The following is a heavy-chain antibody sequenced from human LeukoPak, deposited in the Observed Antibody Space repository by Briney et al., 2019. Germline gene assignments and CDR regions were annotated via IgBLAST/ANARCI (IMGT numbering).Heavy chain of an antibody. Sequence: PGRSLRLSCAASGFTFSSYGMHWVRQAPGKGLERVAVISYDGSNKYYADSVKGRLTISRDNSKNTLYLQMNSLRAEDTAVYYCAKRLNDPSAMVRGVIRHGMDVWGQGTTVTVSS. CDR2: ISYDGSNK. CDR1: GFTFSSYG. D-gene: IGHD3-10*01. J-gene: IGHJ6*02. CDR3: AKRLNDPSAMVRGVIRHGMDV. V-gene: IGHV3-30*18.